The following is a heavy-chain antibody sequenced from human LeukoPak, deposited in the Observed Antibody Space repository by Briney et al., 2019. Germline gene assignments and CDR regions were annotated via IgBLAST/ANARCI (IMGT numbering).Heavy chain of an antibody. D-gene: IGHD3-9*01. Sequence: ASVKVSCKASGYTFTSYYMHWVRQAPGQGLEWMGIINPSGGSTSYAQKFQGRVTMTRDTSTSTVYMELSSLRSEDTAVYYCARPQDYDILTGYYKKGHLTRGEYFQHWGQGTLVTVSS. CDR3: ARPQDYDILTGYYKKGHLTRGEYFQH. J-gene: IGHJ1*01. CDR2: INPSGGST. V-gene: IGHV1-46*01. CDR1: GYTFTSYY.